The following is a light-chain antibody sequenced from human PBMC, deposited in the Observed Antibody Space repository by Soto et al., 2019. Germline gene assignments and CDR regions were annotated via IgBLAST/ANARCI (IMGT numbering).Light chain of an antibody. CDR2: GND. Sequence: QPVLTQPPSASGTPGQRVTISCSGSGSNIVTNTVNWYQQLPGTAPKLLIYGNDQRASGVPDRFSGSKSGTSASLAISGLHPEDEADYYCGSWDISLNGREVFGGGTKLTVL. V-gene: IGLV1-44*01. CDR3: GSWDISLNGREV. CDR1: GSNIVTNT. J-gene: IGLJ3*02.